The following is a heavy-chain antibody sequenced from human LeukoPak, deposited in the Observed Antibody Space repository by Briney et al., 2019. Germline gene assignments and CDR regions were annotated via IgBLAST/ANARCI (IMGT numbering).Heavy chain of an antibody. J-gene: IGHJ3*02. CDR1: GFTFSSYR. D-gene: IGHD3-22*01. CDR2: ISSSSSYI. V-gene: IGHV3-21*01. Sequence: GGSLRLSCAASGFTFSSYRMNWVRQAPGKGLEWVSSISSSSSYIYYADSVKGRFTISRDNAKNSLYLQMTSLRAEDTAVYYWARGAYYYDSSGYYSDAFDIWGQGTMVTVSS. CDR3: ARGAYYYDSSGYYSDAFDI.